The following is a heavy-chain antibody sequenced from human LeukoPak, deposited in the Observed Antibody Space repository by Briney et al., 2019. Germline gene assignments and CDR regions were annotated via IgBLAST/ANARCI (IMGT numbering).Heavy chain of an antibody. CDR2: IYYSGST. J-gene: IGHJ4*02. CDR1: GGSISSYY. Sequence: SETLSLTCTVSGGSISSYYWSWIRQPPGEGLEWIGYIYYSGSTNYNPSLKSRVTISVDTSKNQFSLKLSSVTAADTAVYYCARGRTRHYFDYWGQGTLVTVSS. V-gene: IGHV4-59*12. CDR3: ARGRTRHYFDY.